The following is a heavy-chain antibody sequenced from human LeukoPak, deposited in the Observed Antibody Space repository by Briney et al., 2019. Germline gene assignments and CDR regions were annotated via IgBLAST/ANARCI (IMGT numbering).Heavy chain of an antibody. CDR3: ARLIGSGNYYMDV. D-gene: IGHD3-10*01. V-gene: IGHV5-51*01. CDR1: GSRFTSYW. J-gene: IGHJ6*03. CDR2: IYPGDSDT. Sequence: GEALKTSLKGSGSRFTSYWIGWVRPVPGKGLGWVGIIYPGDSDTRSSPSFQGQVTISAAKSISTAYLQWSSLKASDTAMYYCARLIGSGNYYMDVWGKGTSVTVSS.